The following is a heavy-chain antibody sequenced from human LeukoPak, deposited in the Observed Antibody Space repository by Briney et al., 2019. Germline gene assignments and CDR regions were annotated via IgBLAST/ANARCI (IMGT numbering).Heavy chain of an antibody. Sequence: PGGSLRLSCAASGFTFSSYGMHWVRQAPGKGLEWVAFILYDGSHKYYADSVKGRFTISRDNSKNTLYLQMNSLRAEDTAVYYCARGLGYYYGMDVWGQGTTVTVSS. CDR2: ILYDGSHK. CDR3: ARGLGYYYGMDV. V-gene: IGHV3-30*02. D-gene: IGHD3-10*01. J-gene: IGHJ6*02. CDR1: GFTFSSYG.